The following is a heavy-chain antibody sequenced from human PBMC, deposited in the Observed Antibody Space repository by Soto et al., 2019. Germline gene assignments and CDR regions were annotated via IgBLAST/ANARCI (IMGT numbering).Heavy chain of an antibody. Sequence: SETLSLTCTVSGGSISGFYWSWIRQPPGKGLEWIGYIYYSGSTNYNPSLKSRVTISVDTSKNQFSLKLSSVTAADTAVYYCARRYGGNFDYWGQGTLVTVPS. CDR3: ARRYGGNFDY. J-gene: IGHJ4*02. V-gene: IGHV4-59*01. D-gene: IGHD3-16*01. CDR2: IYYSGST. CDR1: GGSISGFY.